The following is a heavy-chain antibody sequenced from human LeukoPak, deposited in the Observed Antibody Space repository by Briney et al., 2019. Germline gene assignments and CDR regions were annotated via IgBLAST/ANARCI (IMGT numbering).Heavy chain of an antibody. Sequence: PGGSLRLSCTASGVTFSNYDMHWVRQAPGKGLEWVAFIRFDGSNKYYADSVKGRFTISRDNSKNTLYVQMKSLRAEDTAVYYCAKDFVVVPGNVNYFDYWGQGTLVTVSS. CDR1: GVTFSNYD. J-gene: IGHJ4*02. CDR3: AKDFVVVPGNVNYFDY. D-gene: IGHD2-21*02. CDR2: IRFDGSNK. V-gene: IGHV3-30*02.